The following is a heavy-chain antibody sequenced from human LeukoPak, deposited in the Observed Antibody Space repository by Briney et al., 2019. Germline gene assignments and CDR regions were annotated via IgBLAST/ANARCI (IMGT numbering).Heavy chain of an antibody. V-gene: IGHV4-34*01. Sequence: PSETLSLTCTVSGGSISSYYWSWIRQPPGKGLEWIGEINHSGSTNYNPSLKSRVTISVDTSKNQFSLKLSSVTAADTAVYYCARGFGAVAGSYWFDPWGQGTLVTVSS. CDR3: ARGFGAVAGSYWFDP. J-gene: IGHJ5*02. D-gene: IGHD6-19*01. CDR2: INHSGST. CDR1: GGSISSYY.